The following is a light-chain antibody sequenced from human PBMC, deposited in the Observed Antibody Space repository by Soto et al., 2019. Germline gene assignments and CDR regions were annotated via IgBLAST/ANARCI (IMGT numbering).Light chain of an antibody. CDR2: KDS. J-gene: IGLJ3*02. V-gene: IGLV3-25*03. CDR3: QSAERV. Sequence: SYELTQPPSVSVSPGQTARITCSGDALPKQYAYWYQQKPGQAPVVVIYKDSERSSGIPERFSGSSSGTTVTLTISGGQAEDEADYYCQSAERVFGGGTKLTVL. CDR1: ALPKQY.